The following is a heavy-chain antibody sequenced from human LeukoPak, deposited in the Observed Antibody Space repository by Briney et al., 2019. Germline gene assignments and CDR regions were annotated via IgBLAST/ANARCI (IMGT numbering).Heavy chain of an antibody. D-gene: IGHD2-21*02. CDR2: ISYDGSNK. Sequence: GGSLRLSCAASGFTFSSYAMYWVRQAPGKGLEWVAVISYDGSNKYYADSVKGRFTISRDNSKNTLYLQMNSLRAEDTAVYYCAREGQFVVVTDGAQFDYWGQGTLVTVSS. V-gene: IGHV3-30*04. J-gene: IGHJ4*02. CDR3: AREGQFVVVTDGAQFDY. CDR1: GFTFSSYA.